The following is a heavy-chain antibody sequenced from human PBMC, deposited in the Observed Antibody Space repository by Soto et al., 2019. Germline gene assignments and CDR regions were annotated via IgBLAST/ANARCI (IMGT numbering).Heavy chain of an antibody. V-gene: IGHV1-69*13. J-gene: IGHJ6*02. D-gene: IGHD1-26*01. Sequence: GASVKVSCKASGGTFSSYAISWVRQAPGQGLEWMGGIIPIFGTANYAQKFQGRVTITADESTSTAYMELSSLRSEDTAVYYCARGEYYVALYYYYYGMDVWGQGTTVTVSS. CDR2: IIPIFGTA. CDR3: ARGEYYVALYYYYYGMDV. CDR1: GGTFSSYA.